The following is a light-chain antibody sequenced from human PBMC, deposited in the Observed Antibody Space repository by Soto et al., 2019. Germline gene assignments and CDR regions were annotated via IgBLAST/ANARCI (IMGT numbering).Light chain of an antibody. Sequence: QSVLTQPASVSGSPGHSITISCTGSSSDVGAYNYVSWYQQHPGKAPKLMIYDVSNRPSGVSNRFSGSKSGNTASLTISGLQAEDEADYYCSSYTISSRVFGTGTKVTVL. CDR3: SSYTISSRV. J-gene: IGLJ1*01. CDR1: SSDVGAYNY. V-gene: IGLV2-14*01. CDR2: DVS.